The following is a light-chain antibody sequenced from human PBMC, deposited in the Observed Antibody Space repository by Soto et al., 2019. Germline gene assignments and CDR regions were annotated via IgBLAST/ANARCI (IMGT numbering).Light chain of an antibody. Sequence: DIQMTQSPSSLSASVGDRVTITCQASQDISNYLNWYQQKPGKAPKLLIYDASNLETGVPSMFSGSGSGTDLTFTISSLQPEDIATYYCQQYDNLALTFGGGTKVEIK. J-gene: IGKJ4*01. V-gene: IGKV1-33*01. CDR1: QDISNY. CDR2: DAS. CDR3: QQYDNLALT.